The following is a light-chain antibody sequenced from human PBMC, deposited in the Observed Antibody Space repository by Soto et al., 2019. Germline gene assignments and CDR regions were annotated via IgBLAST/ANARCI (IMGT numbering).Light chain of an antibody. Sequence: EIVVTQSPGTLSLSPGDRATLSCRAGQSVDSRFLAWYQQKPGQAPRLIIYHTSTRATGIPDRFSGSASATHLPLTNARLEHEDFAVYYCKRYDGSPFYPFCHGTKVEI. CDR1: QSVDSRF. V-gene: IGKV3-20*01. CDR3: KRYDGSPFYP. J-gene: IGKJ2*01. CDR2: HTS.